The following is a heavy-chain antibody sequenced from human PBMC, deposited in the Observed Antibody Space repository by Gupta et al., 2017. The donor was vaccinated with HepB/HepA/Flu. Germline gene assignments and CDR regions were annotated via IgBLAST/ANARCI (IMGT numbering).Heavy chain of an antibody. Sequence: EVQLVESGGGLVKPGGSLRLSCAASGFTFKNYRMNWVRQAPGKGLEWVTSITGDSRNIYYEDSLRGRFAISRDNAENSLYLQMNSLRAEDTAVYYCVRGSRLDQPIYWGQGTLVIVSS. J-gene: IGHJ4*02. CDR2: ITGDSRNI. D-gene: IGHD1/OR15-1a*01. V-gene: IGHV3-21*01. CDR3: VRGSRLDQPIY. CDR1: GFTFKNYR.